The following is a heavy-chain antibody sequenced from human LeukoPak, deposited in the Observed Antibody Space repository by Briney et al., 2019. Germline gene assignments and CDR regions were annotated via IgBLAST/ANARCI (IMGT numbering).Heavy chain of an antibody. D-gene: IGHD3-10*01. CDR1: GFTFSSYS. J-gene: IGHJ4*02. CDR2: TSSSSSYI. CDR3: ARDYDGSGYYFDY. Sequence: GGSLRLSCAASGFTFSSYSMNWVRQAPGKGLEWVSSTSSSSSYIYYADSVKGRFTISRDNAKNSLYLQMNSLRAEDTAVYYCARDYDGSGYYFDYWGQGTLVTVSS. V-gene: IGHV3-21*01.